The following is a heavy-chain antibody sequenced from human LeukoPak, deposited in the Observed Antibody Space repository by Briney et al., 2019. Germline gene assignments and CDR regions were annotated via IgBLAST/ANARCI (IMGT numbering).Heavy chain of an antibody. Sequence: SETLSLTCTVSGGSISSSSYYWGWIRQPPGKGLEWIGSIYYSGSTYYNPSLKSRVTISVDTFKNQFSLKLSSVTAADTAVYYCARVPIVVVVAATSYYYYYMDVWGKGTTVTVSS. CDR3: ARVPIVVVVAATSYYYYYMDV. V-gene: IGHV4-39*07. J-gene: IGHJ6*03. CDR1: GGSISSSSYY. CDR2: IYYSGST. D-gene: IGHD2-15*01.